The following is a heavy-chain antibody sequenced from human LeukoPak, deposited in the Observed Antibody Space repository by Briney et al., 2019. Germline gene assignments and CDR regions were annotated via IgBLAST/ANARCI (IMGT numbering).Heavy chain of an antibody. Sequence: GGSLRLSCAASGFTFSSYSMNWVRQAPGKGLEWVSYISSSSTIYYADSVKGRFTISRDNAKNSLYLQMNSLRDEDTAVYYCAREDFWSGDYYMDVWGKGTTVTVSS. CDR3: AREDFWSGDYYMDV. CDR1: GFTFSSYS. J-gene: IGHJ6*03. CDR2: ISSSSTI. V-gene: IGHV3-48*02. D-gene: IGHD3-3*01.